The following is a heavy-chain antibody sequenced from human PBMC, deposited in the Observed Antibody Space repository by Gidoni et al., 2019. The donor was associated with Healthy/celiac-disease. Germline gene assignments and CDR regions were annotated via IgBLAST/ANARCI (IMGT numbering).Heavy chain of an antibody. CDR3: AKIMTTVVTRGLKPRGLADY. J-gene: IGHJ4*02. CDR1: GFTFSSYA. D-gene: IGHD4-17*01. Sequence: EVQLLESGGGLVQPGGSLRLSCAASGFTFSSYAMSWVRQAPGKGLEWVSAISGSGGSTYYADSVKGRFTISRDNSKNTLYLQMNSLRAEDTAVYYCAKIMTTVVTRGLKPRGLADYWGQGTLVTVSS. V-gene: IGHV3-23*01. CDR2: ISGSGGST.